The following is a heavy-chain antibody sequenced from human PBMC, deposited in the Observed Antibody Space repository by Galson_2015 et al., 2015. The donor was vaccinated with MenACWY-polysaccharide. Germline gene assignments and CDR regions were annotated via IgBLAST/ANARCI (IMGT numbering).Heavy chain of an antibody. Sequence: SLRLSCAASGFTFDDYAMHWVRQAPGKGLEWVSGISWNSGSIGYADSVKGRFTISRDNAKNSLYLQMNSLRAEDTALHYCAKASGYYDSSGIDYWGQGTLVTVSS. D-gene: IGHD3-22*01. CDR3: AKASGYYDSSGIDY. CDR1: GFTFDDYA. CDR2: ISWNSGSI. J-gene: IGHJ4*02. V-gene: IGHV3-9*01.